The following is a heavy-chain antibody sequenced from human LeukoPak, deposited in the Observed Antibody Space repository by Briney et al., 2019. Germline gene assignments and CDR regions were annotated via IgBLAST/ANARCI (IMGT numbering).Heavy chain of an antibody. CDR3: VVLLAGGGGRGY. CDR1: GDSTSNDN. J-gene: IGHJ4*02. Sequence: PSETLSLTCTVSGDSTSNDNWSWVRQPPGKGLEWIGHIYYAGSMKYNPTLESRVTISVDTSSKQFSLKLTSVSAADSAVYYCVVLLAGGGGRGYWGQGTLVAVSS. D-gene: IGHD2-15*01. CDR2: IYYAGSM. V-gene: IGHV4-59*01.